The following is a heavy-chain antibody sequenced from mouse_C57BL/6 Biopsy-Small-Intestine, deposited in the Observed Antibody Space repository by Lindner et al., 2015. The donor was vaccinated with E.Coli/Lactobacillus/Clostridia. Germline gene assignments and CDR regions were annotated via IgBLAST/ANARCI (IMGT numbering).Heavy chain of an antibody. CDR1: GYTLTDLS. J-gene: IGHJ3*01. CDR3: ATRNSGTYLWAFDI. Sequence: SVKVSCKVSGYTLTDLSIHWVRQAPGKGLEWMGGFDPTDGETVYAQKFQDRVTMTEDTSADTAYMELSSLRSEDTAVYYCATRNSGTYLWAFDIWGQGTMVSVSS. CDR2: FDPTDGET. D-gene: IGHD2-10*01. V-gene: IGHV1S29*02.